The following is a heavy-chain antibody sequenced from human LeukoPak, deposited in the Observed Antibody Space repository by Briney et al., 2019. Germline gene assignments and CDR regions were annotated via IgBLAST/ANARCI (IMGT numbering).Heavy chain of an antibody. CDR3: ARGVEPLAANTLAY. Sequence: RGSLRLSCAASGFTVITNDMTWVRQAPGKGREWVSVLYSDGNTKYAASVQGRFTISRDNSKNTLYLEMNSLSPDDTSVYYCARGVEPLAANTLAYWGQGTLVTVSS. J-gene: IGHJ4*02. V-gene: IGHV3-53*01. CDR1: GFTVITND. D-gene: IGHD1-14*01. CDR2: LYSDGNT.